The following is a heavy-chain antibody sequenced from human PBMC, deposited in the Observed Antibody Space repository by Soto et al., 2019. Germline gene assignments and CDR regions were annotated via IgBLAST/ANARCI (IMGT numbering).Heavy chain of an antibody. CDR1: GTIFSSYT. D-gene: IGHD3-16*01. CDR3: ARGLGGRMDD. CDR2: IIPILGET. J-gene: IGHJ6*02. Sequence: QVQLVQSGAAVKKPGSSVRVSCKASGTIFSSYTISWVRQAPGQGLEWMGRIIPILGETNSAQKFQGRVTLTADKSTNTAYMELNSLRLEDTALYYCARGLGGRMDDWGQGTTVTVSS. V-gene: IGHV1-69*08.